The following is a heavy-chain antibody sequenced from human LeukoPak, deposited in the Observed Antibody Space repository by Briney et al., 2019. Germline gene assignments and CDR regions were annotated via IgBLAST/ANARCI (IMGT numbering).Heavy chain of an antibody. Sequence: PGGSLRLSCAASGFTFSSYAMSWVRQAPGKGLEWVSAISGSGGSTYYADSVKGRFTISRDNAKNSLYLQMNSLRAEDTAVYYCARGGPGSDFYDVRGGAFDIWGQGTMVTASS. J-gene: IGHJ3*02. V-gene: IGHV3-23*01. D-gene: IGHD3/OR15-3a*01. CDR1: GFTFSSYA. CDR2: ISGSGGST. CDR3: ARGGPGSDFYDVRGGAFDI.